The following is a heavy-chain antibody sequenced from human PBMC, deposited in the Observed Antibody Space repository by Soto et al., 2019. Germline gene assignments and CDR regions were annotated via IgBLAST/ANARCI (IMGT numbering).Heavy chain of an antibody. D-gene: IGHD4-17*01. Sequence: QVQLQESGPGLVQPSQTLSLTCTVSGGSITTGGYYWSWIRQHPGKGLESIGYIYDSGTTDYNPSLKSRLTISLVASKNQFSLTMRSVTAADTAVYYCARSVHSGDYIDYWGQGTLVTVSS. CDR1: GGSITTGGYY. V-gene: IGHV4-31*03. CDR3: ARSVHSGDYIDY. J-gene: IGHJ4*02. CDR2: IYDSGTT.